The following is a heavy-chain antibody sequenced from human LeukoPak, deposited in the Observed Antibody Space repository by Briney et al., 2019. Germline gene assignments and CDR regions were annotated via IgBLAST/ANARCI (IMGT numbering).Heavy chain of an antibody. Sequence: GGSLRLSCAASGFTFSGYGMNWVRQAPGKGLEWVSYISSSGSTMYYTDSVKGRFTISRDNAKDSLYLQMNSLRAEDTAVYYCARAPAGYYDSSGYYYSLYYFDYWGQGTLVTVSS. J-gene: IGHJ4*02. CDR1: GFTFSGYG. CDR2: ISSSGSTM. V-gene: IGHV3-48*03. D-gene: IGHD3-22*01. CDR3: ARAPAGYYDSSGYYYSLYYFDY.